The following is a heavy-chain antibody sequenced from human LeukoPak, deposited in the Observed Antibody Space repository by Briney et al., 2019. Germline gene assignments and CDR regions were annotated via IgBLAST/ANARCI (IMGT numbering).Heavy chain of an antibody. CDR3: ARDGSGYDSGLHWFDP. CDR2: INPNSGGT. Sequence: GASVKVSCKASGYTFTGYYMHWVRQAPGQGLEWMGWINPNSGGTNYAQKFQGRVTMTRDTSISTAYMELSRLRSDDTALYYCARDGSGYDSGLHWFDPWGQGTLVTVSS. D-gene: IGHD5-12*01. J-gene: IGHJ5*02. V-gene: IGHV1-2*02. CDR1: GYTFTGYY.